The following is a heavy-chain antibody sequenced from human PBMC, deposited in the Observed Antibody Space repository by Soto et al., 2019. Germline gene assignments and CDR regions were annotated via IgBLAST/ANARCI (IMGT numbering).Heavy chain of an antibody. CDR2: VNHSGST. Sequence: SETLSLTCAVYGGSFSGYYWTWVRQPPGKGLEWIGDVNHSGSTNQNPSLKSRVTISVDTSKDQFSLKLKSVTAEDTAVYYCARVVVAADNWFDPWGQGTLVTVSS. CDR3: ARVVVAADNWFDP. D-gene: IGHD2-15*01. CDR1: GGSFSGYY. J-gene: IGHJ5*02. V-gene: IGHV4-34*01.